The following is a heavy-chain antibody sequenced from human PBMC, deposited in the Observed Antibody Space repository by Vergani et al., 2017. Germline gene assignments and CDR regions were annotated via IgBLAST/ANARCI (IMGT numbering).Heavy chain of an antibody. D-gene: IGHD6-6*01. J-gene: IGHJ6*03. CDR1: GFIFSDNY. CDR2: ISSSGSTI. CDR3: ASGTRPHYYYYYMDV. Sequence: QVQLVESGGGLVKPGGSLRLSCAASGFIFSDNYMSWIRQAPGKGLEWVSYISSSGSTIYYADSVKGRFTISRDNSKNTLYLQMNSLRAEDTAVYYCASGTRPHYYYYYMDVWGKGTTVTVSS. V-gene: IGHV3-11*04.